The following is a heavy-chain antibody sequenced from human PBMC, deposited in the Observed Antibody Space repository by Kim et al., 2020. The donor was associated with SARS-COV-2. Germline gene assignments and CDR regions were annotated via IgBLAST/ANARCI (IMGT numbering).Heavy chain of an antibody. J-gene: IGHJ4*02. CDR1: GFTFSSNW. CDR3: ARMEFGKVSD. CDR2: IKQDGSEQ. D-gene: IGHD3-10*01. V-gene: IGHV3-7*03. Sequence: GGSLRLSCAVSGFTFSSNWMGWARQAPGKGLEWVANIKQDGSEQYYVDFVKGRFTISRDNAKNSLYLQMNSLRAEDTAVYYCARMEFGKVSDWGQGTLVTVSS.